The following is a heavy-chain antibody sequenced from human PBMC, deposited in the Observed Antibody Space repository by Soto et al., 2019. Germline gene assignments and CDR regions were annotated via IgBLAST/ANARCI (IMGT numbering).Heavy chain of an antibody. J-gene: IGHJ5*02. CDR2: IIPVFGTA. D-gene: IGHD6-6*01. CDR1: GGTFSSYA. CDR3: ARDTYSSSSEGGFWFDP. V-gene: IGHV1-69*13. Sequence: SVKVSCKASGGTFSSYAISWVRQAPGQGLEWMGGIIPVFGTANYAQKFQGRVTITADESTSTAYMELSSLRSEDTAVYYCARDTYSSSSEGGFWFDPWGQGTLVTVSS.